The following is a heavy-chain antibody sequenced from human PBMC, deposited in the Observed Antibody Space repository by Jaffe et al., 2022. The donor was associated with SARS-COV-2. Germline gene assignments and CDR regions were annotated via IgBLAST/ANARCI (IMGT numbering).Heavy chain of an antibody. D-gene: IGHD3-9*01. V-gene: IGHV1-2*02. J-gene: IGHJ4*02. CDR3: ARGHPAWAGYYMIEDY. CDR2: INPNSGGT. Sequence: QVQLVQSGAEVKKPGASVKVSCKASGYTFTGYYMHWVRQAPGQGLEWMGWINPNSGGTNYAQKFQGRVTMTRDTSISTAYMELSRLRSDDTAVYYCARGHPAWAGYYMIEDYWGQGTLVTVSS. CDR1: GYTFTGYY.